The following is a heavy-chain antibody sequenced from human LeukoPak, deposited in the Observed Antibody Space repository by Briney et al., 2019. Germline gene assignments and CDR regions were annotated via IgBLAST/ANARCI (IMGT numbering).Heavy chain of an antibody. CDR2: ISAYNGNT. CDR1: GYTFTGYG. D-gene: IGHD3-16*02. J-gene: IGHJ4*02. Sequence: ASVKVSCKASGYTFTGYGISWVRQAPGQGLEWMGWISAYNGNTNYAQKLQGRVTMTTDTSTSTAYMELRSLRSDDTAVYYCARGRVNYDYVWGSYRSQSYFDYWGQGTLVTVSS. CDR3: ARGRVNYDYVWGSYRSQSYFDY. V-gene: IGHV1-18*01.